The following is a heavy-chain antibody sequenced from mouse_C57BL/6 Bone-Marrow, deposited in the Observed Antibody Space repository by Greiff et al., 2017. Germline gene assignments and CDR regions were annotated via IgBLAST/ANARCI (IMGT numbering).Heavy chain of an antibody. J-gene: IGHJ2*01. CDR3: ARRVSPTLGYFDY. CDR1: GYTFTSYG. D-gene: IGHD4-1*01. V-gene: IGHV1-58*01. CDR2: IYIGNGYT. Sequence: SGAELVRPGSSVKMSCKTSGYTFTSYGINWVKQRPGQGLEWIGYIYIGNGYTEYNEKFKGKATLTSATSSSTAYMQLSSLTSEDSAIYFCARRVSPTLGYFDYWGQGTTLTVSS.